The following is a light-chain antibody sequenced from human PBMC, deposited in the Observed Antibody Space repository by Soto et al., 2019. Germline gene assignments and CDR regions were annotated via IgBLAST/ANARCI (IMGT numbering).Light chain of an antibody. V-gene: IGLV2-14*03. J-gene: IGLJ1*01. CDR3: SSYAGSNIYV. CDR1: SSDVGNYNY. Sequence: QSVLTQPASVSGSPGQSITISCTGTSSDVGNYNYVSWYQQHPGKAPKLMIYDVSNRPSGVSDRFSGSKSGNTASLTVSGLQAEDEADYFCSSYAGSNIYVFGTGTKVTVL. CDR2: DVS.